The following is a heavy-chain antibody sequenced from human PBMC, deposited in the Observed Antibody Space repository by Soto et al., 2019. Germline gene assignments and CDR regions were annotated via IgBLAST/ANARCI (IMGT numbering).Heavy chain of an antibody. CDR2: ISSSSYI. Sequence: LRLSCAASGFTFSSYSMNWVRQAPGKGLEWVSSISSSSYIYYADSVKGRFTISRDNAKNSLYLQMNSLRAEDTAVYYRARDQTLLRFLEWLPNGMDVWGQGTTVTVSS. CDR3: ARDQTLLRFLEWLPNGMDV. CDR1: GFTFSSYS. J-gene: IGHJ6*02. D-gene: IGHD3-3*01. V-gene: IGHV3-21*01.